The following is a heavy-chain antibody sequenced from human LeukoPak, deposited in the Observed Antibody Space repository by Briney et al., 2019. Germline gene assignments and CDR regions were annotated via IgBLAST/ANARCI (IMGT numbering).Heavy chain of an antibody. Sequence: ASVRVSFKASGYTFTGYYMHWVRQAPGQGLEWMGWINPNSGGTNYAQKFQGRVTMTRDTSISTAYMELSRLRSDDTAVYYCARVLSGSYSEYFQHWGQGTLVTVSS. CDR3: ARVLSGSYSEYFQH. D-gene: IGHD1-26*01. CDR2: INPNSGGT. J-gene: IGHJ1*01. CDR1: GYTFTGYY. V-gene: IGHV1-2*02.